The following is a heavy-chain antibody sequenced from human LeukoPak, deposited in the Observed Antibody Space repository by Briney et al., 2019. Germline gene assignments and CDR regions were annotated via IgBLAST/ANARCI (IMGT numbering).Heavy chain of an antibody. CDR1: GGSISSYY. Sequence: PSETLSLTCTVSGGSISSYYWSWIRQPPGKGLEWIGYIYYSGSTNYNPSPKSRVTISVDTSKNQFSLKLSSVTAADTAVYCCARGMTYYDFWSGYHTDYYYYYMDVWGKGTTVTVSS. D-gene: IGHD3-3*01. V-gene: IGHV4-59*01. CDR3: ARGMTYYDFWSGYHTDYYYYYMDV. CDR2: IYYSGST. J-gene: IGHJ6*03.